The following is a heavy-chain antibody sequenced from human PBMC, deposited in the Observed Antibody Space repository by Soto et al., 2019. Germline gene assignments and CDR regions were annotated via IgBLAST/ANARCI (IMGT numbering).Heavy chain of an antibody. D-gene: IGHD2-2*01. J-gene: IGHJ4*02. V-gene: IGHV4-31*03. CDR2: IYYRGST. CDR1: GGSISSGGYY. CDR3: AIDERYGNGLCLTYY. Sequence: SETLSLTCTVSGGSISSGGYYWCWIRQHPGKGLEWIGYIYYRGSTYYNPSLKSRVTISVDTSKNQFSLKLSSVTAAATAVYYCAIDERYGNGLCLTYYCDQRTLVTVSS.